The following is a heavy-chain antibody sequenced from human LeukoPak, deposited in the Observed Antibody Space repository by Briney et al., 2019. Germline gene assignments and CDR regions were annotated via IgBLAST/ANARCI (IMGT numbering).Heavy chain of an antibody. CDR1: GGSISSYY. V-gene: IGHV4-59*01. D-gene: IGHD3-3*01. J-gene: IGHJ4*02. CDR2: IYYSGNT. CDR3: ARAPRFWSGYPYFDY. Sequence: SETLSLTCTVSGGSISSYYWSWIRQPPGKGLEWIGYIYYSGNTNYNPSLKSRVTISVDTSKNQFSLKLSSVTAADTAVYYCARAPRFWSGYPYFDYWGQGTLVTVSS.